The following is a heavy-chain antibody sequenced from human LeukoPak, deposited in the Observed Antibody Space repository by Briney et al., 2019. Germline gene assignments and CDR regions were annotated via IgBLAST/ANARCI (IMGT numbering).Heavy chain of an antibody. V-gene: IGHV3-30-3*01. CDR2: ISYDGSNK. J-gene: IGHJ4*02. CDR1: GFTFSSYA. Sequence: PGGSLRLSCAASGFTFSSYAMHWVRQAPGKGLEWVAVISYDGSNKYYADSEKGRFTISRDNSKNTLYLQMNSLRAEDTAVYYCARDGANQYFDYWGQGTLVTVSS. D-gene: IGHD4/OR15-4a*01. CDR3: ARDGANQYFDY.